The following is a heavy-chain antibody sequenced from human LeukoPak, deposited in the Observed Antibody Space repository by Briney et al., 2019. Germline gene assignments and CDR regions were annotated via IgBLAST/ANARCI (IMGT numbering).Heavy chain of an antibody. Sequence: GGSLRLSCAASGFTFDDYGMSWVRQAPGKGLEWVSGINWNGGSIGYADSVKGRFTISRDNAKNSLYLQMNSLRVEDTALYYCAKTSLSDASGHYYYMDVWGKGTTVTVSS. V-gene: IGHV3-20*04. CDR1: GFTFDDYG. CDR2: INWNGGSI. J-gene: IGHJ6*03. D-gene: IGHD3-3*01. CDR3: AKTSLSDASGHYYYMDV.